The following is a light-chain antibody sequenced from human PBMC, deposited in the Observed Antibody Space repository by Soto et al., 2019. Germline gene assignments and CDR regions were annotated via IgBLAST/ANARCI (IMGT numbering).Light chain of an antibody. J-gene: IGLJ3*02. Sequence: QSVLTQPASVSGSPGQSITISCTGTSSDVGGYNFVSWYQQYPGKAPKLMIYDVTNRPSGVSNRFSGSKSGNTASLTISGLHAEDEADYYYSSYASSNTLLFGGGTKLTVL. CDR1: SSDVGGYNF. V-gene: IGLV2-14*03. CDR3: SSYASSNTLL. CDR2: DVT.